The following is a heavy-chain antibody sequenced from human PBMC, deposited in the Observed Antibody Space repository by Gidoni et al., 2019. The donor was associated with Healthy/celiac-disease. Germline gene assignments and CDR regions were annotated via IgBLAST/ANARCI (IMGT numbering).Heavy chain of an antibody. Sequence: QVQLVQSGAEVKKPGASVKVSCKASGYTFTSYHMHWVRQAPGQGLEWMGIINPSGGSTSYAQKFQGRVTMTRDTSTSTVYMELSSLRSEDTAVYYCARARKSHYFDYWGQVTLVTVSS. CDR2: INPSGGST. CDR3: ARARKSHYFDY. V-gene: IGHV1-46*03. CDR1: GYTFTSYH. J-gene: IGHJ4*02.